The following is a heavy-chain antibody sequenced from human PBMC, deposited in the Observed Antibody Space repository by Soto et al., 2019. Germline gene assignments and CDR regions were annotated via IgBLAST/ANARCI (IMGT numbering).Heavy chain of an antibody. CDR1: GYTFTSYY. Sequence: ASVXVSCKASGYTFTSYYMHWVRQAPGQGLEWMGIINPSGGTTYYKSSLKSRVTISVDASNNQFSLKVSSVTAADTAVYHCARHLEERRMATKPFDYWGQGTLVTVSS. J-gene: IGHJ4*02. D-gene: IGHD3-16*01. CDR3: ARHLEERRMATKPFDY. V-gene: IGHV1-46*01. CDR2: INPSGGTT.